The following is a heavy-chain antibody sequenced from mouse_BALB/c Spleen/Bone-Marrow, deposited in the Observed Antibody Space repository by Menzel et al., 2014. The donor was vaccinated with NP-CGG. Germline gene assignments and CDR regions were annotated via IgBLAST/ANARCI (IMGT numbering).Heavy chain of an antibody. J-gene: IGHJ2*01. CDR2: IYPGDDDT. CDR3: ARGGISIDY. CDR1: GYAFSLYW. Sequence: QVQLQQFVAELVRPGSSVKISCKASGYAFSLYWVNWVMQRPGQGLEWIGQIYPGDDDTDYNGKFKGKATLTADRSSSTAYMQLGSLTSEDSAVYFCARGGISIDYWGHGTTLTVSS. V-gene: IGHV1-80*01.